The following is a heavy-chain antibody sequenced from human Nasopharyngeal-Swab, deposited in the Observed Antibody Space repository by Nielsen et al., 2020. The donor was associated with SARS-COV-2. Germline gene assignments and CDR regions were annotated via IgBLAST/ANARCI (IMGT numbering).Heavy chain of an antibody. CDR1: GFTFDDYT. D-gene: IGHD6-13*01. CDR2: ISWDGGYT. Sequence: GESLKISCAASGFTFDDYTMHWVRQTPGKGLEWVSLISWDGGYTTYTDSVKGRFTISRDNAKNSLYLQMNSLRAEDTALYYCAKGIAAAGSRCLDYWGQGTLVTVSS. CDR3: AKGIAAAGSRCLDY. J-gene: IGHJ4*02. V-gene: IGHV3-43*01.